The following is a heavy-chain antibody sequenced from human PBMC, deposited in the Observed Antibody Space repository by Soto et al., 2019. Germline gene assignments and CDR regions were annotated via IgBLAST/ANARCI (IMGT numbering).Heavy chain of an antibody. V-gene: IGHV3-21*06. CDR1: GFSFSIST. CDR2: ISSSSSYI. Sequence: PGGSLRLSCTECGFSFSISTMTWVRQGPGKGLEWVSSISSSSSYIYFADSLKGRFTISRDNAKNSLYLQMNSLRAEDTAVYYCARDIGEMSAVWGQGTQVTVSS. J-gene: IGHJ4*02. D-gene: IGHD3-10*01. CDR3: ARDIGEMSAV.